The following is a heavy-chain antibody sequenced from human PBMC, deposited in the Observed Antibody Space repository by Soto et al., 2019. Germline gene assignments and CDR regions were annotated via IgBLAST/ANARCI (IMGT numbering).Heavy chain of an antibody. J-gene: IGHJ4*02. CDR1: GGTFSRHA. CDR2: IIPIFGTA. CDR3: ARGWGYDSNDYYYAY. Sequence: QVQLVQSGAEVRKPGSSVKVSCKASGGTFSRHAISWVRQSPGQGLEWMGGIIPIFGTAIHAQKFQGRVTINADESTSTVYTEFSSLGSEYTSMYYCARGWGYDSNDYYYAYWGQGTPVILSS. D-gene: IGHD3-22*01. V-gene: IGHV1-69*01.